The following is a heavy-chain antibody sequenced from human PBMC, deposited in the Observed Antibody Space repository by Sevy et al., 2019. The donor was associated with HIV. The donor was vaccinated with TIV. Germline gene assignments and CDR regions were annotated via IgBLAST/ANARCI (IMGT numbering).Heavy chain of an antibody. V-gene: IGHV1-2*02. CDR3: ARVRLKGGDGPAAAGQPGTIDY. J-gene: IGHJ4*02. CDR2: INPNSGGT. D-gene: IGHD6-13*01. CDR1: GYTFTGYH. Sequence: ASVKVSCKASGYTFTGYHMHWVRQAPGQGLEWMGWINPNSGGTNYAQKFQGRVTMTRDASISTAYMELSRLRTDDTAVYYGARVRLKGGDGPAAAGQPGTIDYWGQGTLVTVSS.